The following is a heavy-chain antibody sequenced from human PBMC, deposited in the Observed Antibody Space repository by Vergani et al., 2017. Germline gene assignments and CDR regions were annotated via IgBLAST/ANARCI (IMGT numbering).Heavy chain of an antibody. CDR1: GGTFSSYA. CDR3: ASANLDIVATYFFDY. CDR2: IIPIFGTA. D-gene: IGHD5-12*01. J-gene: IGHJ4*02. Sequence: QVQLVQSGAEVKKPGSSVKVSCKASGGTFSSYAISWVRQAPGQGLEWMGRIIPIFGTANYAQKFQGRVTITADESTSTAYMELRSLRAEDTAVYYSASANLDIVATYFFDYWGQGTLVTVSS. V-gene: IGHV1-69*18.